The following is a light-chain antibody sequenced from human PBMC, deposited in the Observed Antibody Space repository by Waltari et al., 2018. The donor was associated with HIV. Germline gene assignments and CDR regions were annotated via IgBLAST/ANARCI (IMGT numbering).Light chain of an antibody. CDR1: ESLSSW. CDR3: QQYNSYPLT. Sequence: DTQMTQSPDTLSASVGARVTIVCRANESLSSWLAWYQQRPGMRPKLLIYKASVLERGVSARFSGSGSGTNFALTISDLQADEVATYFCQQYNSYPLTFGGGTKVEI. V-gene: IGKV1-5*03. CDR2: KAS. J-gene: IGKJ4*01.